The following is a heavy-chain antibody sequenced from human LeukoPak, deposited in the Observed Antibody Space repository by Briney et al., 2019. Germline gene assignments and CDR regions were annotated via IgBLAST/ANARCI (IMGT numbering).Heavy chain of an antibody. CDR1: GGTFSSYA. Sequence: ASVKVSCKASGGTFSSYAISWVRQAPGQGLEWMGGIIPIFGTANYAQKFQGRVTITADESTSTAYMELSSLRSDDTAVYYCARDGPLAAADLHYWGQGTLVTVSS. D-gene: IGHD6-13*01. CDR2: IIPIFGTA. CDR3: ARDGPLAAADLHY. V-gene: IGHV1-69*13. J-gene: IGHJ4*02.